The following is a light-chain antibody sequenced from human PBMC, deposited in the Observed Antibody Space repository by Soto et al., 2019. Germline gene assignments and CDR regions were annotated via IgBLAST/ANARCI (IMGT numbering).Light chain of an antibody. CDR1: ESISSW. V-gene: IGKV1-5*01. J-gene: IGKJ3*01. CDR2: GAS. Sequence: DIQMTQSPSTLSASVGDRVTITCRASESISSWLAWYQQKPGKAPKLLIYGASNRATGIPDRFSGSGSGTDFTLTISRLEPEDFAVYYCQQYGSSPFTFGPGTKVDIK. CDR3: QQYGSSPFT.